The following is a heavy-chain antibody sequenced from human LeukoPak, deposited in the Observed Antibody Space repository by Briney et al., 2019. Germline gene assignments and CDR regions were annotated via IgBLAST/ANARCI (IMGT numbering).Heavy chain of an antibody. CDR3: ARDRRDSSGYYDAFDI. CDR1: GYTFTSYY. Sequence: ASVKVSCKASGYTFTSYYMHWVRQAPGQGLEWMGIINPSGGSTSYAQKFQGRVTMTRDTSTSTVYMELSSLRSEDTAVYYCARDRRDSSGYYDAFDIWGQGTWSPSLQ. J-gene: IGHJ3*02. V-gene: IGHV1-46*01. D-gene: IGHD3-22*01. CDR2: INPSGGST.